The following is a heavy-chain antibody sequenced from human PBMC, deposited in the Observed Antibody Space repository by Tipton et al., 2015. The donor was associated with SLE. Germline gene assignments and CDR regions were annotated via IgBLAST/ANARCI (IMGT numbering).Heavy chain of an antibody. CDR3: TRMGAFDF. V-gene: IGHV3-23*03. Sequence: GSLRLSCAASGFAFSDFAMTWVRQAPGKGLEWVSVIYSGYSTYYANSVKGRFTITRDNAEDSLYLQMTALRAEDTALYYCTRMGAFDFWGQGTMVIVSS. D-gene: IGHD5-24*01. CDR1: GFAFSDFA. CDR2: IYSGYST. J-gene: IGHJ3*01.